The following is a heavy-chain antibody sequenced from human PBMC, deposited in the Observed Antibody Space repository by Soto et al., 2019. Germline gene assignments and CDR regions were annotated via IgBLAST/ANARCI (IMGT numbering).Heavy chain of an antibody. Sequence: XXSLRLSCAASRFTFSGSAMHWVRQASGKGLEWAGRXRSKAXSYAKAYAASVXGRFTISXXDSKKTAYLQMNSLKTEDTAVYYCTIRQTDGLHWGKGTTVTVSS. CDR2: XRSKAXSYAK. J-gene: IGHJ6*04. CDR1: RFTFSGSA. V-gene: IGHV3-73*01. D-gene: IGHD1-1*01. CDR3: TIRQTDGLH.